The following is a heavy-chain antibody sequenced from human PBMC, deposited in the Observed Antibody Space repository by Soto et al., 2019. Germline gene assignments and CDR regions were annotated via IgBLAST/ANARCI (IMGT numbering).Heavy chain of an antibody. V-gene: IGHV3-23*01. Sequence: GGSLKLSCAAPGFTFSSYAMSWFGQAPGKGLEWVSAISGSGGSTYYADSVKGRFTISRDNSKNTLYLQMNSLRAEDTAVYYCAKDTMVRGVTGGEWFDPWGQGTLVTVSS. CDR3: AKDTMVRGVTGGEWFDP. CDR2: ISGSGGST. J-gene: IGHJ5*02. D-gene: IGHD3-10*01. CDR1: GFTFSSYA.